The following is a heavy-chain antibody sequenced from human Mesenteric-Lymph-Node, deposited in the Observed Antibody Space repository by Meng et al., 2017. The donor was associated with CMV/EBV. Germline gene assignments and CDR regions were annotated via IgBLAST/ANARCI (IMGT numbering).Heavy chain of an antibody. CDR3: AKDPYHYGSGTGYFQH. CDR1: GFTFSGYG. Sequence: GESLKISCVASGFTFSGYGMHWVRQAPGKGLEWVAFIRHDGSNKYYADSVKGRFTISRDKSKNTLYLQMNSLRAEDTAVYYCAKDPYHYGSGTGYFQHWGQGTLVTVSS. CDR2: IRHDGSNK. V-gene: IGHV3-30*02. J-gene: IGHJ1*01. D-gene: IGHD3-10*01.